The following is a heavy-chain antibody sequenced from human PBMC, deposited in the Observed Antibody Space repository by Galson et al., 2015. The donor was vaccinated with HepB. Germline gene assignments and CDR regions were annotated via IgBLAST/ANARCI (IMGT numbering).Heavy chain of an antibody. D-gene: IGHD3-3*01. CDR1: GFTFSSYG. CDR3: ARGPRGVTIFGVVTAPTRVWFDP. CDR2: IWYDGSNK. J-gene: IGHJ5*02. V-gene: IGHV3-33*01. Sequence: SLRLSCAASGFTFSSYGMHWVRQAPGKGLEWVAVIWYDGSNKYYADSVKGRFTISRDNSKNTLYLQMNSLRAEDTAVYYCARGPRGVTIFGVVTAPTRVWFDPWGQGTLVTVSS.